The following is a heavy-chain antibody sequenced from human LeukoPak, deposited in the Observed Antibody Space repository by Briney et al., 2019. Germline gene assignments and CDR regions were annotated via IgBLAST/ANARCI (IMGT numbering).Heavy chain of an antibody. D-gene: IGHD5-18*01. CDR3: ARDLAPTGGYSYGYVSDY. Sequence: ASVKVSCKASGGTFSSYAISWVRRAPGQGLEWMGRIIPILGIANYAQKFQGRVTITADKSTSTAYMELSSLRSEDTAVYYCARDLAPTGGYSYGYVSDYWGQGTLVTVSS. CDR1: GGTFSSYA. CDR2: IIPILGIA. V-gene: IGHV1-69*04. J-gene: IGHJ4*02.